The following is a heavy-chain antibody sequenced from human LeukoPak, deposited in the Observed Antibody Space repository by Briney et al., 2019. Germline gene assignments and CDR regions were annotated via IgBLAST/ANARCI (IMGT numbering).Heavy chain of an antibody. CDR2: IYPGDSDT. D-gene: IGHD3-16*01. Sequence: ESLKISCKGSGYSFTSYWIGWVRQMPGKGLEWMGIIYPGDSDTRYSPSFQGQVTISADKSISTAYLQWSSLKASDTAMYYCARHKGGTDQGSGYYYMDVWGKGTTVTVSS. J-gene: IGHJ6*03. V-gene: IGHV5-51*01. CDR1: GYSFTSYW. CDR3: ARHKGGTDQGSGYYYMDV.